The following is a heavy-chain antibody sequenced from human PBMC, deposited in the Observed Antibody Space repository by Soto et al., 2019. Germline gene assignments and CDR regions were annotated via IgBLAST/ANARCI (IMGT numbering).Heavy chain of an antibody. CDR1: GFTFSNAW. CDR3: TTGGGITMVRGVIGYFDY. Sequence: VQLVESGGGVVQPGRSLRLSCAASGFTFSNAWMSWVRQAPGKGLEWVGRIKSKTDGGTTDYAAPVKGRFTISRDDSKNTLYLQMNSLKTEDTAVYYCTTGGGITMVRGVIGYFDYWGQGTLVTVSS. J-gene: IGHJ4*02. D-gene: IGHD3-10*01. V-gene: IGHV3-15*01. CDR2: IKSKTDGGTT.